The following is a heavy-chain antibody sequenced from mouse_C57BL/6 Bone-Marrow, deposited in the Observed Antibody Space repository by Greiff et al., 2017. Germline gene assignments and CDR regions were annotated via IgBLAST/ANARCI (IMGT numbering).Heavy chain of an antibody. CDR3: AHEGYFDY. Sequence: QVQLQQSGAELARPGASVKLSCKASGYSFTSYYIHWVKQRPGQGLEVIGWIYPGSGNTKYNEKFKGKATLTADTSSSTAYMQLSSLTSEDSAVYYCAHEGYFDYWGQGTTLTVSS. CDR1: GYSFTSYY. CDR2: IYPGSGNT. V-gene: IGHV1-66*01. J-gene: IGHJ2*01.